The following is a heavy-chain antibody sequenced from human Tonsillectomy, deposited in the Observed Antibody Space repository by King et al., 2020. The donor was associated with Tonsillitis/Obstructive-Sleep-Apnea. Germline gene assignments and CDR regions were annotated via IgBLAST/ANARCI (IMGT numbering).Heavy chain of an antibody. V-gene: IGHV3-33*01. Sequence: QLVQSGGGGVQPGRSLRLSCEASGFTFSSYGMHWVRQAPGKGLEWVAVIWYDGSNKYYADSVKGRFTISRDNSKNTLYLQMNSLRAEDTAVYYCARDRRYSGYNVDTTWFDYWGQGTLVTVSS. CDR1: GFTFSSYG. CDR2: IWYDGSNK. D-gene: IGHD5-12*01. J-gene: IGHJ4*02. CDR3: ARDRRYSGYNVDTTWFDY.